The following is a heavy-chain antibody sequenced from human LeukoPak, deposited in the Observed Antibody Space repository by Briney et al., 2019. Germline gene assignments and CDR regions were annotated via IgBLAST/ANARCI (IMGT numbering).Heavy chain of an antibody. CDR2: ISGSSSTM. D-gene: IGHD3-10*01. CDR3: RREGRNGCEGYFDY. CDR1: EFTFSDYS. J-gene: IGHJ4*02. Sequence: PGGSLRLSCAASEFTFSDYSMSWIRQVPGKGLEWVSYISGSSSTMYYANSVKGRFTISRDNAKNLLYLQMNSLRAEDTAVYYCRREGRNGCEGYFDYWGQGTLVTVSS. V-gene: IGHV3-11*01.